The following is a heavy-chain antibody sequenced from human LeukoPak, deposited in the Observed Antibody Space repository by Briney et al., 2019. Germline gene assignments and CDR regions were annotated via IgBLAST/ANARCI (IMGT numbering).Heavy chain of an antibody. CDR2: IHHSGSS. J-gene: IGHJ4*02. CDR1: GGSISSDDDY. CDR3: ARMDYSDCYYFDS. V-gene: IGHV4-30-4*01. D-gene: IGHD4-11*01. Sequence: PSETLSLTCTVSGGSISSDDDYWSWIRQPPGKGLEWIGYIHHSGSSYYNPSLKSRVSKSVDTSRNQFSLKLSSVTAADTAVYYCARMDYSDCYYFDSWGPGTLLTVSS.